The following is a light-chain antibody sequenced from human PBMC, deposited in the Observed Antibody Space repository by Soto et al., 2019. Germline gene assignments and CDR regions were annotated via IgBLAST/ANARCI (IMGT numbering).Light chain of an antibody. CDR1: SGHSNYA. Sequence: QPVLTQSPSASASLGASVKLTCTLSSGHSNYAIAWHQQQPEKGPRYLMKVNSGGSHIKGDGIPDRFSGASPGAERYLIISSRQSVDEADYYCQTWGTGSAIVVFGGGTQLTVL. CDR2: VNSGGSH. V-gene: IGLV4-69*01. CDR3: QTWGTGSAIVV. J-gene: IGLJ7*01.